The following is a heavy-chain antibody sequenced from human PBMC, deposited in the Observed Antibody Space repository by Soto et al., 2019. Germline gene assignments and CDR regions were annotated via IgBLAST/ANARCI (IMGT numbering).Heavy chain of an antibody. CDR2: ISGGGVAT. D-gene: IGHD3-22*01. CDR1: GFTFSSYA. CDR3: AKGRESSGSYRPFDY. Sequence: EGQVLESGGGLGQPGGSLRLSCAASGFTFSSYAMSWVRQAPGKGLEWVSAISGGGVATNYADSVKGRFTISRDNSKNTRYLQMNSLRAEDTAVYYCAKGRESSGSYRPFDYWGQGTLVTVAS. V-gene: IGHV3-23*01. J-gene: IGHJ4*02.